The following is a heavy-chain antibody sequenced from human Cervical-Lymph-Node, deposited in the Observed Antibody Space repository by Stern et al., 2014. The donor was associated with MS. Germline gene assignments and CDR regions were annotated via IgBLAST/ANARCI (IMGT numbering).Heavy chain of an antibody. V-gene: IGHV1-8*01. CDR2: MNPDSGDT. Sequence: QVQLVQSGAEVRKPGASVRLSCKASGYIFTSDDINWVRQASGQGLEWMGWMNPDSGDTGFDQKFRGRVTMTRDVSTSTVYMELSSLTSEDTAVYYCMKAWGHWGQGTQVTVSS. CDR3: MKAWGH. J-gene: IGHJ1*01. CDR1: GYIFTSDD. D-gene: IGHD7-27*01.